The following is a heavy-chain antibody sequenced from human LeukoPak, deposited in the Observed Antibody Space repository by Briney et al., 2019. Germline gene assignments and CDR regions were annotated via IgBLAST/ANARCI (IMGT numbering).Heavy chain of an antibody. D-gene: IGHD6-19*01. J-gene: IGHJ3*02. V-gene: IGHV6-1*01. CDR1: GDSVSSNSAA. CDR2: TYYRSKWYN. Sequence: PSQTLSLTCAISGDSVSSNSAAWNWIRQSPSRGLEWLGRTYYRSKWYNDYALSVKSRITINVDTSKNQFFLQMNSVTPEDTAVYYCARGVKQWLVRGAFDIWGEGTMVTVSS. CDR3: ARGVKQWLVRGAFDI.